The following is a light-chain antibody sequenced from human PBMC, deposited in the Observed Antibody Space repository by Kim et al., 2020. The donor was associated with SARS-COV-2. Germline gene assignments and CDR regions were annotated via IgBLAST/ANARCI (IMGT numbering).Light chain of an antibody. CDR2: AVS. CDR3: QQHNGY. Sequence: TLSTSVGDPVTITCRASQSITSGLAWYQQKPGKAPKLLIYAVSNLDSGVPSRFSGSGSGTQFSLTIRSLQPDDFATYYCQQHNGYFGGGTKVDIK. CDR1: QSITSG. V-gene: IGKV1-5*01. J-gene: IGKJ4*01.